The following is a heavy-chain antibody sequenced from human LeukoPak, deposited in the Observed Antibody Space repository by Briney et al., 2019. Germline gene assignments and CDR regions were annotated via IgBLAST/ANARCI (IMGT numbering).Heavy chain of an antibody. CDR2: IYHSGST. CDR1: GYSISSGYY. CDR3: ARRGFGWYDSSGYMFDY. Sequence: PSETLSLTCAVSGYSISSGYYWGWIRQPPGKGLEWIGSIYHSGSTYYSPSLKSRVTISVDTSKNQFSLKLSSVTAADTAVYYCARRGFGWYDSSGYMFDYWGQGTLVTVSS. D-gene: IGHD3-22*01. V-gene: IGHV4-38-2*01. J-gene: IGHJ4*02.